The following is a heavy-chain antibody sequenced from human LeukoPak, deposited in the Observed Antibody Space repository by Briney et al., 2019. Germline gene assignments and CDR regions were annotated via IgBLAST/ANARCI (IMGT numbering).Heavy chain of an antibody. Sequence: GGSLRLSCAASGFTFSSYAMHWVRQAPGKGLEWVSLISGDGGSTYYADSVKGRFTISRDNSKNSLYLQMNSLRTEDTALYYCAKDPGGVQLEYYFDYWGQGTLVTVSS. CDR3: AKDPGGVQLEYYFDY. CDR1: GFTFSSYA. CDR2: ISGDGGST. V-gene: IGHV3-43*02. J-gene: IGHJ4*02. D-gene: IGHD1-1*01.